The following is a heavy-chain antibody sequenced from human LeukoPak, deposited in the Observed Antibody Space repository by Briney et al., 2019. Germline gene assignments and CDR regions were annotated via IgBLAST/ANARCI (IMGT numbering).Heavy chain of an antibody. CDR1: GYTFTGYY. V-gene: IGHV1-2*06. D-gene: IGHD5-24*01. CDR3: ARVGDGVNDAFDI. CDR2: INPNSGGT. J-gene: IGHJ3*02. Sequence: ASVKVSCKASGYTFTGYYMNWVRQSPGQGLEWMGRINPNSGGTNYAQKFRGRVTMTRDTSISTAYMELSRLRSDDTAVYYCARVGDGVNDAFDIWGRGTMVTVSS.